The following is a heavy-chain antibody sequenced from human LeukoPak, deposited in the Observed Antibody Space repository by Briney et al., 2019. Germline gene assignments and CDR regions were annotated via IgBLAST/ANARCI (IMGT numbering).Heavy chain of an antibody. D-gene: IGHD2-2*01. CDR1: GGTFSSYA. CDR3: ARVLVVPAAMRAFDI. J-gene: IGHJ3*02. CDR2: IIPIFGTA. V-gene: IGHV1-69*01. Sequence: SVKVSCTASGGTFSSYAISWVRQAPGQGLEWMGGIIPIFGTANYAQKFQGRVTITADESTSTAYMELSSLRSEDTAVYYCARVLVVPAAMRAFDIWGQGAMVTVSS.